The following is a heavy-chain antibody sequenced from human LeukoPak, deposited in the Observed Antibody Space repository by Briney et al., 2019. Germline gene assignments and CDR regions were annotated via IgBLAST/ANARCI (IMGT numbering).Heavy chain of an antibody. CDR2: IIPILGIA. J-gene: IGHJ4*02. D-gene: IGHD1-7*01. Sequence: ASVKVSCKASGGTFSSYAISWVRQAPGQGLEWMGRIIPILGIANYAQKFQGRVTITADKSTSTAYMELSSLRSEDTAVYYCGRELELGSVIDYWGQGTLVTVSS. CDR3: GRELELGSVIDY. V-gene: IGHV1-69*04. CDR1: GGTFSSYA.